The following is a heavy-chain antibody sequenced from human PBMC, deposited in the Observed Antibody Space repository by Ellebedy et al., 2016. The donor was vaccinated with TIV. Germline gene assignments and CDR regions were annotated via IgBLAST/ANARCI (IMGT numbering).Heavy chain of an antibody. V-gene: IGHV3-23*01. J-gene: IGHJ4*02. Sequence: GESLKISCAASGFTFSSYALSWVRQAPGKGLEWVSSIGSSGGSTHYADSVTGRFTISTDDSRTTLFLQMNSLGADDTAVYYCAQDAQEYAFAWGQGTLVTVSS. CDR1: GFTFSSYA. CDR3: AQDAQEYAFA. D-gene: IGHD2-2*01. CDR2: IGSSGGST.